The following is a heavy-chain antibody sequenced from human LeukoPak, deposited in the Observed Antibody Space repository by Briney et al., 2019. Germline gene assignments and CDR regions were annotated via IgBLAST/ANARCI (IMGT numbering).Heavy chain of an antibody. D-gene: IGHD1-26*01. V-gene: IGHV3-21*01. CDR2: ISSSSSYI. CDR1: GFTFSSYG. CDR3: ARQGIVGAYNWFDP. J-gene: IGHJ5*02. Sequence: PGGSLRLSCAASGFTFSSYGMNWVRQAPGKGLEWVSSISSSSSYIYYADSVKGRFTISRDNAKNSLYLQMNSLRAEDTAVYYCARQGIVGAYNWFDPWGQGTLVTVSS.